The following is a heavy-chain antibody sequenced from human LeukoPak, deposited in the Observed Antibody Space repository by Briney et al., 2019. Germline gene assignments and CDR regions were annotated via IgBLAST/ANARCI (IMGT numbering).Heavy chain of an antibody. Sequence: PGGALRLSCAASGFTVSSNYKSWVRQASGEGVEWGSIIYSGESIYYADSVKGRFTISRDNSKNTLYLQMNSLRAEDTGVYYCARDTFLGRSSYSDSWGQGALVTVCS. CDR1: GFTVSSNY. D-gene: IGHD2/OR15-2a*01. V-gene: IGHV3-53*01. CDR2: IYSGESI. J-gene: IGHJ4*02. CDR3: ARDTFLGRSSYSDS.